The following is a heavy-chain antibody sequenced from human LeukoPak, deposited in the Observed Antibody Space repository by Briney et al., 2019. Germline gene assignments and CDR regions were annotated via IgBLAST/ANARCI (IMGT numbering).Heavy chain of an antibody. CDR3: ARSTPNIAVAVNWSDP. D-gene: IGHD6-19*01. Sequence: PGGSLRLSCAASGFTFSSYSMNWVRQAPGKGLEWVSSISISSSYIYYADSVKGRFTISRDNAKNSLYLQMNSLRAEDTAVYYCARSTPNIAVAVNWSDPWGQGTLVTVSS. J-gene: IGHJ5*02. V-gene: IGHV3-21*01. CDR2: ISISSSYI. CDR1: GFTFSSYS.